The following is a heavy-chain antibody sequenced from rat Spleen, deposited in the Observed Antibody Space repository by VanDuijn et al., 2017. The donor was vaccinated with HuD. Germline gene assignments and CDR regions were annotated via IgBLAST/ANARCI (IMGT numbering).Heavy chain of an antibody. D-gene: IGHD1-3*01. CDR1: GFTFSNYG. CDR3: ATDLDYGSY. Sequence: EVQLVESGGGLVQPGRSLKLSCAASGFTFSNYGMHWIRQAPTKGLEWVASISPRGGSTYYRDSVKGRFTISRDNAKSTLYLQMDSLRSEDTATYYCATDLDYGSYWGQGVMVTVSS. V-gene: IGHV5-19*01. J-gene: IGHJ2*01. CDR2: ISPRGGST.